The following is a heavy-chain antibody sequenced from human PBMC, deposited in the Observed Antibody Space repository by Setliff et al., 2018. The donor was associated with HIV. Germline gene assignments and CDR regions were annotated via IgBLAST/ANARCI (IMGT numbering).Heavy chain of an antibody. V-gene: IGHV4-59*11. CDR1: NDSINYQY. Sequence: SETLSLTCTDSNDSINYQYWAWIRQPPGKGLEWIGSIYYSGNTNYNPSLKSRVTISIDTSKSQFSLKLTSVSAADTAMYYCARGRRRSSTPYYFDYWGQGTLVTVSS. CDR2: IYYSGNT. J-gene: IGHJ4*02. CDR3: ARGRRRSSTPYYFDY.